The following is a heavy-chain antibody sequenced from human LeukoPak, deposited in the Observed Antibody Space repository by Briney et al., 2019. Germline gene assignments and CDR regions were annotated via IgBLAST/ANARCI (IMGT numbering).Heavy chain of an antibody. CDR3: ARDRTAAAVLDY. V-gene: IGHV1-18*01. Sequence: ASVKVSCKASNYTFISYGISWVRQAPGQGLEWMGWISSYNGNTNYGQKFQGRVSMTTDTSTNTAYMEPKSLRSDDTAVYYCARDRTAAAVLDYWGQGTLVTVSS. CDR2: ISSYNGNT. D-gene: IGHD6-13*01. J-gene: IGHJ4*02. CDR1: NYTFISYG.